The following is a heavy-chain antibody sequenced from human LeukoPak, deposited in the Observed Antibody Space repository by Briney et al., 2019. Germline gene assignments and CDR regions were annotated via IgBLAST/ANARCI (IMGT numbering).Heavy chain of an antibody. V-gene: IGHV1-2*02. CDR1: DYTFITYG. J-gene: IGHJ4*02. D-gene: IGHD5-12*01. CDR3: ARDTPDRYPGGYDG. CDR2: INPNSGGT. Sequence: AASVKVSCKASDYTFITYGLSWVRQAPGQGLEWMGWINPNSGGTNYAQKFQGRVTMTRDTSISTAYMELSRLRSDDTAVYYCARDTPDRYPGGYDGWGQGTLVTVSS.